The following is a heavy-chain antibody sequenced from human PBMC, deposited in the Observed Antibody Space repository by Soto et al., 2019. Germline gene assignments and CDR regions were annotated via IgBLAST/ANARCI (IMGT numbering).Heavy chain of an antibody. J-gene: IGHJ6*02. CDR2: ISSSSSTI. D-gene: IGHD3-22*01. Sequence: GGSLRLSCAASGFTFSSYSMNWVRQAPGKGLEWVSYISSSSSTIYYADSVKGRFTISRDNAKNSLYLQMNSLRDEDTAVYYCARDSSPQYYYDSSGYYSPKMDVWGQGTTVTVSS. CDR3: ARDSSPQYYYDSSGYYSPKMDV. V-gene: IGHV3-48*02. CDR1: GFTFSSYS.